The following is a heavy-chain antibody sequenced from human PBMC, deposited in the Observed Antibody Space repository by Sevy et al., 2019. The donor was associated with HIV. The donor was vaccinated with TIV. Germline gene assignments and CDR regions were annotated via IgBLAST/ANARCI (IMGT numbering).Heavy chain of an antibody. J-gene: IGHJ4*02. CDR1: GFTFGDYA. D-gene: IGHD3-22*01. CDR3: TREGYYDSSGYPTNFDY. CDR2: IRSKAYGGTT. Sequence: GVSLRLSCTASGFTFGDYAMSWFRQAPGKGLEWVGFIRSKAYGGTTEYAASVKGRFTISRDDFKSIAYLQMNSLKTEDTAVYYCTREGYYDSSGYPTNFDYWGQGTLVTVSS. V-gene: IGHV3-49*03.